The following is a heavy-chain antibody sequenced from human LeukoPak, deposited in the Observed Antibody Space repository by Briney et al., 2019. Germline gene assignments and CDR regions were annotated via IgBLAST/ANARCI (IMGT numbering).Heavy chain of an antibody. J-gene: IGHJ4*02. Sequence: SETLSLTCTVSGGSISSSSYYWGWIRQPPGKGLEWIGHISHSGSTKYNSSLKSRTIISSDTSNNQFSLRLSSVTAADTALYYCARLRDGDYGGYFDYWGQGTLVTASS. CDR1: GGSISSSSYY. CDR2: ISHSGST. CDR3: ARLRDGDYGGYFDY. D-gene: IGHD4-23*01. V-gene: IGHV4-61*05.